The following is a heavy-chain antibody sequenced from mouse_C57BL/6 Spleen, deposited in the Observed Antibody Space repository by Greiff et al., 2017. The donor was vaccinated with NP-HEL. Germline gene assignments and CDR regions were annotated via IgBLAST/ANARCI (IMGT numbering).Heavy chain of an antibody. V-gene: IGHV14-3*01. CDR3: ARSVAYDGYFDY. CDR2: LDPANGNT. D-gene: IGHD2-3*01. CDR1: GFNIKNTY. J-gene: IGHJ2*01. Sequence: EVMLVESVAELVRPGASVKLSCTASGFNIKNTYMHWVKQRPEQGLEWIGRLDPANGNTKYAPKLPGKATITADTSSNTAYLQLSSLTSEDTAIYYCARSVAYDGYFDYWGQGTTLTVSS.